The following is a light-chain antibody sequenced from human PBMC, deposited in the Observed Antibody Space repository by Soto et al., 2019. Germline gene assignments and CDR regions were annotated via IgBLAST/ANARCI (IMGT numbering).Light chain of an antibody. CDR1: SSNIANNY. V-gene: IGLV1-51*01. CDR3: GTWDSSLNADV. CDR2: DTS. J-gene: IGLJ1*01. Sequence: QAVVTQPPSVSAAPGQRVTISCSGSSSNIANNYVSWFQQVPGTAPKLLIYDTSQRLSGIPDRFSGSKSGTSATLGITGLQTGDEADYYCGTWDSSLNADVFGSGTKLTVL.